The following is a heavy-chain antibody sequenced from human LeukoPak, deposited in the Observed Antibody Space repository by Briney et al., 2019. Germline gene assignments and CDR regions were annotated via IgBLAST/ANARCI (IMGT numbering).Heavy chain of an antibody. Sequence: SETLSLTCAVYGGSFSGYYWSWIRQPPGKGLEWIGSIYYSGSTYYNPSLKSRVTISIDTSNNQFSLKLSSVTAADTAVYFCGRGSGYYPYFDYWGQGTLVTVSS. V-gene: IGHV4-34*01. CDR3: GRGSGYYPYFDY. D-gene: IGHD3-22*01. CDR1: GGSFSGYY. J-gene: IGHJ4*02. CDR2: IYYSGST.